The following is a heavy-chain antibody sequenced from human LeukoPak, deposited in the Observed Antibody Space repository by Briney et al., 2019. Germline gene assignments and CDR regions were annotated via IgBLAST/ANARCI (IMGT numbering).Heavy chain of an antibody. V-gene: IGHV1-18*01. CDR1: GYTFTSYG. CDR2: ISAYNGNT. J-gene: IGHJ4*02. D-gene: IGHD3-10*01. Sequence: GASVKVSCKASGYTFTSYGISWVRQAPGQGLEWMGWISAYNGNTNYAQRLQGRVTMTTDTSTSTTYMELRSLRSDDTAVYYCARSPFGFYYFDYWGQGTLVTVSS. CDR3: ARSPFGFYYFDY.